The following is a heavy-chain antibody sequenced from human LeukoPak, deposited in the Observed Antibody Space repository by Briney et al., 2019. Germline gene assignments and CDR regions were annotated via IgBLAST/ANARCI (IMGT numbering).Heavy chain of an antibody. CDR3: GKEGGA. Sequence: GGSLRLSCAASGFTFSSYAMTWVRQAPGKGPEWVSAIGGRGGSTYYADSLGGRFTISRDNSKDMVYLQMNSLKVEDTATYYCGKEGGAWGQGTKVTVSS. CDR1: GFTFSSYA. J-gene: IGHJ5*02. CDR2: IGGRGGST. D-gene: IGHD3-16*01. V-gene: IGHV3-23*01.